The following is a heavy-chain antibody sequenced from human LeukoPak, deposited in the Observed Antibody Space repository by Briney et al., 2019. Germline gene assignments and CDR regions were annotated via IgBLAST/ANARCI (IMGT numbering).Heavy chain of an antibody. Sequence: SETVSLTCTVSGGSISSYYWSWIRQPPGKGLEWIGYIYDSGSTNYNPSLKSRVTISVDTSKNQFSLKLSSVTAADTAVYYCARSASSGVLLWFGEFDPWGQGTLVTVSS. J-gene: IGHJ5*02. CDR3: ARSASSGVLLWFGEFDP. D-gene: IGHD3-10*01. CDR1: GGSISSYY. CDR2: IYDSGST. V-gene: IGHV4-59*08.